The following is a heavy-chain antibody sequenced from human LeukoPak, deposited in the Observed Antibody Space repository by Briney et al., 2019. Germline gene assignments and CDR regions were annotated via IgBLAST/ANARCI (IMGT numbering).Heavy chain of an antibody. CDR1: GGSFSGYY. D-gene: IGHD5-12*01. V-gene: IGHV4-34*01. Sequence: SSETLSLTCAVYGGSFSGYYWSWIRQPPGKGLEWIGEINHSGSTNYNPSLKSRVTISVDTSKNQFSLKLSSVTAADTAVYYCAPSRPPRRGYSGYDSSWGQGTLVTVSS. CDR2: INHSGST. J-gene: IGHJ4*02. CDR3: APSRPPRRGYSGYDSS.